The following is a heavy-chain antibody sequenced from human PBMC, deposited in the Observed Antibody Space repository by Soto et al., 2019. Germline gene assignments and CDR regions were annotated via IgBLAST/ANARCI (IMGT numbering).Heavy chain of an antibody. CDR2: ISSSGGTI. CDR3: ARARETLAVFDY. J-gene: IGHJ4*02. Sequence: GGSLRLSCAASGFTFSDNYMSWIRQAPGKGLQWISYISSSGGTIFYADSVKGRFTISRDNAKSSLYLQMNNLRADDTAFYYCARARETLAVFDYWGQGALVTVSS. CDR1: GFTFSDNY. D-gene: IGHD1-1*01. V-gene: IGHV3-11*01.